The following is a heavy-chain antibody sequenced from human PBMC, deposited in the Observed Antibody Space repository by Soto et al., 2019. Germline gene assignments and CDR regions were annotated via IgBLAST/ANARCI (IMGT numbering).Heavy chain of an antibody. V-gene: IGHV4-30-4*01. D-gene: IGHD2-2*01. Sequence: KPSETLSLTCTVSGGSISSGDYYWSWIRQPPGKGLEWIGYIYYSGSTYYSPSLKSRVTISVDTSKNQFSLKLSSVTAADTAVYYCAREGGGSGDIVVVPAAHNWFDPWGQGTLVTVSS. CDR3: AREGGGSGDIVVVPAAHNWFDP. CDR2: IYYSGST. J-gene: IGHJ5*02. CDR1: GGSISSGDYY.